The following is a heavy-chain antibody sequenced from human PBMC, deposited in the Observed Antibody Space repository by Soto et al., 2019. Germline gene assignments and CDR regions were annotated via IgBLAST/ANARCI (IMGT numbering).Heavy chain of an antibody. CDR3: ARAAHAFDI. CDR1: GYTFTSYY. J-gene: IGHJ3*02. CDR2: INPSSDST. V-gene: IGHV1-46*03. Sequence: QVQLVQSGSEVKKPGASVKVSCKASGYTFTSYYMHWVRQAPGQGLEWMGIINPSSDSTSYAQKFHGRLPMARDTSTSTVYMELSSLRSEDTAVYYCARAAHAFDIWGQGTMVTVSS.